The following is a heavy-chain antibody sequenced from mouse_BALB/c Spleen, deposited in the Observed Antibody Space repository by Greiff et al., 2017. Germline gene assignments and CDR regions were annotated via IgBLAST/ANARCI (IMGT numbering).Heavy chain of an antibody. J-gene: IGHJ2*01. CDR2: ISSGGSYT. CDR1: GFTFSSYA. CDR3: AIDWASGSSSYFDY. V-gene: IGHV5-9-3*01. D-gene: IGHD1-1*01. Sequence: EVKVVESGGGLVKPGGSLKLSCAASGFTFSSYAMSWVRQTPEKRLEWVATISSGGSYTYYPDSVKGRFTISRDNAKNTLYLQMSSLRSEDTAMYYCAIDWASGSSSYFDYWGQGTTLSVSS.